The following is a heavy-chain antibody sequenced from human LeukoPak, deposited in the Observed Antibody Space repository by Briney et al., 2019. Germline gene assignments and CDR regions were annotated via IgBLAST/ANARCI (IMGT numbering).Heavy chain of an antibody. J-gene: IGHJ4*02. Sequence: SETLSLTCAVYGGSFSGYYWSWIRQPPGKGLEWIGEINHSGSTYYNPSLKSRVTISVDTSKNQFSLKLSSVTAADTAVYYCARHRVRSTWIQLWEFDYWGQGTLVTVSS. V-gene: IGHV4-34*01. D-gene: IGHD5-18*01. CDR3: ARHRVRSTWIQLWEFDY. CDR2: INHSGST. CDR1: GGSFSGYY.